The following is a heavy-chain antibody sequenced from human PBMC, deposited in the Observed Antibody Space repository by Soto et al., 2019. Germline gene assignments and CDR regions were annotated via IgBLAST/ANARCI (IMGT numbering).Heavy chain of an antibody. CDR2: IWYDGSNK. Sequence: PGGSLRLSCAASGFTFSSYGMHWVRQAPGKGLEWVAVIWYDGSNKYYADSVKGRFTISRDNSKNTLYLQMNSLRAEDTAVYYCARDPTTMIVGAFDIWGQGTMVTVSS. CDR1: GFTFSSYG. J-gene: IGHJ3*02. CDR3: ARDPTTMIVGAFDI. V-gene: IGHV3-33*01. D-gene: IGHD3-22*01.